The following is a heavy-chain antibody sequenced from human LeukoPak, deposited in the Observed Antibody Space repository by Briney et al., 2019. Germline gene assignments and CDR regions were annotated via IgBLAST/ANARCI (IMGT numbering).Heavy chain of an antibody. J-gene: IGHJ4*02. V-gene: IGHV3-53*01. Sequence: GGSLRLSCAASGFTVSTSYMTWVRQAPGKGLEWVSVIYGGGGTYYAESVKGRFTISRDNSKNTLYLQMNSLRAEDTAVYYCARGDDYVWGSYLAYWGQGTLVTVSS. CDR2: IYGGGGT. CDR1: GFTVSTSY. CDR3: ARGDDYVWGSYLAY. D-gene: IGHD3-16*01.